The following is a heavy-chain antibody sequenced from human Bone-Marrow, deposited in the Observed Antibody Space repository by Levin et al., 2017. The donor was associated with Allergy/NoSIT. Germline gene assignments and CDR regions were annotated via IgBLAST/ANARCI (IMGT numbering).Heavy chain of an antibody. CDR3: TTQMFSEYFQH. CDR2: VSRDGDNK. D-gene: IGHD3-10*02. V-gene: IGHV3-30-3*01. Sequence: PGGSLRLSCAAFSFTFSGFSMHWVRQAPGKGLEWVAMVSRDGDNKFYADSVKGRFTISRDNSKNTVFLQINSLRVEDTARYYCTTQMFSEYFQHWGQGTLVTVSS. CDR1: SFTFSGFS. J-gene: IGHJ1*01.